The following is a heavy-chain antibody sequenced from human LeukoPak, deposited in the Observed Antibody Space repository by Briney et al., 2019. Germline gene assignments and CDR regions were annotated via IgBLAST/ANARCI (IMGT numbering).Heavy chain of an antibody. D-gene: IGHD4-11*01. J-gene: IGHJ6*03. CDR2: IYYSGST. V-gene: IGHV4-59*01. CDR1: GGSISSYY. CDR3: ARVGYSNYYYYYYMDV. Sequence: SETLSLXCTVSGGSISSYYWRWIRQPPGKGLEWIGYIYYSGSTNYNPSLKSRVTISVDTSKNQFSLKLSSVTAADTAVYYCARVGYSNYYYYYYMDVWGKGTTVTVSS.